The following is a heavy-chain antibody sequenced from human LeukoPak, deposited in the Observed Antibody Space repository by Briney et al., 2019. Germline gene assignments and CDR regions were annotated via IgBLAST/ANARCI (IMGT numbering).Heavy chain of an antibody. CDR2: IYHSGST. J-gene: IGHJ1*01. V-gene: IGHV4-38-2*02. D-gene: IGHD3-22*01. CDR3: ARVVQSTDSSGFYLPEYFQH. CDR1: DYSITNGYH. Sequence: SETLSLTCTVSDYSITNGYHWGWIRQPPGKGLEWIGSIYHSGSTYYNPSLKSRVTISVDTSKNQFSLKLRSVTAADTAVYYCARVVQSTDSSGFYLPEYFQHWGQGTLVTVSS.